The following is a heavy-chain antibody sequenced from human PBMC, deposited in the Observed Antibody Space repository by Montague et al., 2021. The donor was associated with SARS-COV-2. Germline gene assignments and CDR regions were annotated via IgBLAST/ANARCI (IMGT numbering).Heavy chain of an antibody. CDR2: ISSSGSTI. V-gene: IGHV3-48*03. Sequence: SLRLSCAASGFTFRTYEMHWVRQAPGKGLEWVSYISSSGSTIYYADSVKGRFTISRDNAKNSLYLQTNSLRAEDTAVYYCARDGRFGELDYWGQGTLVTVST. J-gene: IGHJ4*02. D-gene: IGHD3-10*01. CDR1: GFTFRTYE. CDR3: ARDGRFGELDY.